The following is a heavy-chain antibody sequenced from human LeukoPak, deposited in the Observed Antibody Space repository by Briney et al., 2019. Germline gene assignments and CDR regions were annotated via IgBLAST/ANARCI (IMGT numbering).Heavy chain of an antibody. D-gene: IGHD3-22*01. V-gene: IGHV1-69*04. CDR3: ARDLYDSSGYYWDWFDP. CDR2: IIPKLGIA. Sequence: SVKVSCKASGGTFSSYAISWVRQAPGQGLEWMGRIIPKLGIANYAQNFQGRITITADKSTSTAYMELSSLRSEDTAVYYCARDLYDSSGYYWDWFDPWGQGTLVTVSS. CDR1: GGTFSSYA. J-gene: IGHJ5*02.